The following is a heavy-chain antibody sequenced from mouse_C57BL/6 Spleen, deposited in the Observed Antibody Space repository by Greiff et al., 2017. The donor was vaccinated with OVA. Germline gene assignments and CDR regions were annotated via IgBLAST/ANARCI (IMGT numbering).Heavy chain of an antibody. V-gene: IGHV5-16*01. J-gene: IGHJ1*03. D-gene: IGHD1-1*01. Sequence: EVMLVESEGGLVQPGSSMKLSCTASGFTFSDYYMAWVRQVPEKGLEWVANINYDGSSTYYLDSLKSRFIISRDNAKNILYLQMSSLKSEDTATYYCAREERGGYYYGSSSWYFDVWGTGTTVTVSS. CDR2: INYDGSST. CDR1: GFTFSDYY. CDR3: AREERGGYYYGSSSWYFDV.